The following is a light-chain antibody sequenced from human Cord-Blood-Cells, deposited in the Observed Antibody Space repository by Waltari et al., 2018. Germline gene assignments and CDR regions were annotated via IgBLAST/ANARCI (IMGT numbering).Light chain of an antibody. J-gene: IGLJ2*01. V-gene: IGLV2-11*01. CDR3: CSYAGRVV. CDR2: DVS. CDR1: SSDVGGYNY. Sequence: QSALTQPRSVSGSPGPSVTISCTGTSSDVGGYNYVSWYQQHPGKAPKLMIYDVSKRPSGDPESFSGSKSGITASLTIFGLRAEDEAEYSWCSYAGRVVFGGGTKLTVL.